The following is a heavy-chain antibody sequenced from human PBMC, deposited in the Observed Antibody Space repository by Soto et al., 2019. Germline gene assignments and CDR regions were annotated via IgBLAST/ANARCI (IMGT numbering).Heavy chain of an antibody. CDR3: SRAKPSPVAAGLGFDP. CDR1: GGSISSGGYY. D-gene: IGHD2-15*01. CDR2: IYYSGST. V-gene: IGHV4-31*03. Sequence: SETLSLTCTVSGGSISSGGYYWNWIRQHPGKGLEWIGYIYYSGSTYYNPSLKSRAPMSLDTSKNQFSLTLCSVTAADTAVHYCSRAKPSPVAAGLGFDPWGQGTRVTVSS. J-gene: IGHJ5*02.